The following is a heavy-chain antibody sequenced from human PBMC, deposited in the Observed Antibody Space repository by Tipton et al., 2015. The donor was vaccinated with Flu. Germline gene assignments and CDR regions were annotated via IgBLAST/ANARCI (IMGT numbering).Heavy chain of an antibody. Sequence: TLSLTCTVSGGSLSSYYWSWIRQPAGKGLEWIGRMYTSGSTNYNPSLKSRLTMSVDASKQQFSLKLSPMTAAATAMYYCARGSWEVRFDPWGQGTLVTVSS. J-gene: IGHJ5*02. CDR2: MYTSGST. D-gene: IGHD1-26*01. V-gene: IGHV4-4*07. CDR1: GGSLSSYY. CDR3: ARGSWEVRFDP.